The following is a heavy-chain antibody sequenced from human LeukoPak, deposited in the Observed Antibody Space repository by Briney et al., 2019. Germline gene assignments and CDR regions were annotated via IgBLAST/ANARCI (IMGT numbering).Heavy chain of an antibody. J-gene: IGHJ3*01. D-gene: IGHD5-24*01. CDR1: GVSISSSNW. CDR3: GRDDGGFDV. Sequence: PSETLSLTCAVSGVSISSSNWWHWVRQPPGKGLEWIGEIYHSGSTNYNPSLKSRVTISLDTSKNQFSLNLTSVTAADTAVYFCGRDDGGFDVWGQGTMVTVSS. CDR2: IYHSGST. V-gene: IGHV4-4*02.